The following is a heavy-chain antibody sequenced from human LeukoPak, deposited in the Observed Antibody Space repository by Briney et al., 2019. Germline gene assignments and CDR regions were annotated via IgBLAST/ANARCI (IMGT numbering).Heavy chain of an antibody. D-gene: IGHD3-9*01. CDR2: LYHSGTT. Sequence: PSETLSLTCTLSGGSITSSAFYWTWVRQSPGKGLQWITTLYHSGTTYYNPSLKSRVTISVDTSKNQFSLKLSSVTAADTAVYYCARPNRRYFDWLLQYWGQGTLVTVSS. V-gene: IGHV4-39*07. CDR3: ARPNRRYFDWLLQY. CDR1: GGSITSSAFY. J-gene: IGHJ4*02.